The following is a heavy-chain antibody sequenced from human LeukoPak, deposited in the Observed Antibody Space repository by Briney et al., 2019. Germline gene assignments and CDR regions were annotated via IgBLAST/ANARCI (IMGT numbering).Heavy chain of an antibody. Sequence: PGGSLRLSCAASGFTFSRHGMHWVRQAPGKGLEWVASLYYDGSNKNYADSVKGRFTISRDNAKNTLYLQMNSLRAEDTAVYYCARGGVDYWGQGTLVTVSS. J-gene: IGHJ4*02. CDR1: GFTFSRHG. CDR2: LYYDGSNK. D-gene: IGHD3-16*01. V-gene: IGHV3-30*12. CDR3: ARGGVDY.